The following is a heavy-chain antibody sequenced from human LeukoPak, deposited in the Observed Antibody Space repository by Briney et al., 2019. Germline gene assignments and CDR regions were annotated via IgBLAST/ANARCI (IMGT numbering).Heavy chain of an antibody. V-gene: IGHV1-2*02. D-gene: IGHD2-15*01. CDR2: INTRDGGT. CDR3: AREGNGLLSKDLDY. J-gene: IGHJ4*02. Sequence: ASVKVSCTGSGYTFTVYYLHWVRQAPGQGLEWVGYINTRDGGTSSPPNFRGRVTMSTDASSSTVYMELSRLTSDDTAIYYCAREGNGLLSKDLDYWGQGTLGTVSS. CDR1: GYTFTVYY.